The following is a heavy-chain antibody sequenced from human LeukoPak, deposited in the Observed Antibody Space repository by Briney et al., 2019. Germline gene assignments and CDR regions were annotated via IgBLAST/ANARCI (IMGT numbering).Heavy chain of an antibody. Sequence: PGGSLRLSCAASGFTFSSYAMSWVRQAPGKGLEWVSAISGSGGSTYYADSVKGRFTISRDNSKNTLYLQMNSLRAEDTAVYYCAKAPHCSSTSCYPWFDPWGQGTLVTVSS. CDR1: GFTFSSYA. CDR3: AKAPHCSSTSCYPWFDP. V-gene: IGHV3-23*01. D-gene: IGHD2-2*01. CDR2: ISGSGGST. J-gene: IGHJ5*02.